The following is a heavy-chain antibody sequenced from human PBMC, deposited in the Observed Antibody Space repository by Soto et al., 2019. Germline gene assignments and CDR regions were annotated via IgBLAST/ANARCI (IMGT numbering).Heavy chain of an antibody. D-gene: IGHD4-4*01. V-gene: IGHV4-4*02. CDR1: SGSISSSNW. CDR2: IYHSGST. CDR3: ARGQALSNYYYGMDV. Sequence: SETLSLTCAVSSGSISSSNWWSWVRQPPGKGLEWIGEIYHSGSTNYNPSLRSRLTLSVDMSKNQVSLKLTSVTAADTAVYYCARGQALSNYYYGMDVWGQGTTVTVSS. J-gene: IGHJ6*02.